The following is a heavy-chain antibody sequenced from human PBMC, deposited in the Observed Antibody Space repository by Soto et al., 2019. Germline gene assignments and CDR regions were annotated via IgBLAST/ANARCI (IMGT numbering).Heavy chain of an antibody. CDR1: GFTFTSYA. CDR3: ARVAVVVTYDAFDI. D-gene: IGHD3-22*01. Sequence: ASVKVSCKASGFTFTSYAVQWVRQARGQRLEWIGWIGAYNGNTNYAQKFQGRVTMTTDTSTSTAYMELRSLRSDDTAVYYCARVAVVVTYDAFDIWGQGTMVTVSS. V-gene: IGHV1-18*01. CDR2: IGAYNGNT. J-gene: IGHJ3*02.